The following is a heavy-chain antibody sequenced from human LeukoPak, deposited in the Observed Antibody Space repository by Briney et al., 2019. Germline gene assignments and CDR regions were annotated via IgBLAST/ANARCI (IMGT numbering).Heavy chain of an antibody. D-gene: IGHD6-19*01. CDR3: ARHVDSSGWANY. V-gene: IGHV4-39*01. CDR2: IYYSGST. J-gene: IGHJ4*02. CDR1: GGXXXSSRYY. Sequence: XCTXXGGXXXSSRYYWGGIRQPPGKGLEWIGRIYYSGSTYDNPSVKSRFTISVERTKNTFTLKLSSVTAADTAVYYCARHVDSSGWANYWGQGTLVTVSS.